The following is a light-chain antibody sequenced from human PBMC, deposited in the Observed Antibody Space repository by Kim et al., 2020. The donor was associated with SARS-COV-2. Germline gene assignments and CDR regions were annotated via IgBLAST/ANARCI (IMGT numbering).Light chain of an antibody. J-gene: IGKJ5*01. V-gene: IGKV3-15*01. CDR2: GAS. CDR3: LQHNTYPIT. Sequence: VSPGERATLSCRASQSIASNLAWYQQKPGQAPRLLIYGASTRATGIPARFSGGGSGTEFTLTISSLQSEDFATYFCLQHNTYPITFGQGTRLEIK. CDR1: QSIASN.